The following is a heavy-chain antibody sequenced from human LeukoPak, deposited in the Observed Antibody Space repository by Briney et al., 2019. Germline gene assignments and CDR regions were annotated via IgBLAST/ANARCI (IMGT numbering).Heavy chain of an antibody. CDR3: ATHDEGSYFET. CDR2: IYYGGNT. J-gene: IGHJ5*02. Sequence: SETLSLTCTVSGGSISSSGYYWGWIRQPPGMGPEWIGSIYYGGNTYYNPSLLSRATISIDTSKTHISLRLTSVTATDTGIYYCATHDEGSYFETWGQGALVTVSS. V-gene: IGHV4-39*02. CDR1: GGSISSSGYY. D-gene: IGHD3-10*01.